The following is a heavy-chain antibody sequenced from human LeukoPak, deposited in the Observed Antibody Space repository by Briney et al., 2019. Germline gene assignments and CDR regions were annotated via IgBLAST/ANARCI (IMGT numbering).Heavy chain of an antibody. Sequence: GGSLRLSCTASGFKFDTYWMGWVRQAPGKGLEWVATIKHNGNEIHYVDSVKGRFTISRDNARNSLYLQMTDLGVEDTAVYYCGRQRGYQMIFYYNYYMDVWGKGTTVAVSS. CDR3: GRQRGYQMIFYYNYYMDV. V-gene: IGHV3-7*01. D-gene: IGHD2-2*01. CDR2: IKHNGNEI. CDR1: GFKFDTYW. J-gene: IGHJ6*03.